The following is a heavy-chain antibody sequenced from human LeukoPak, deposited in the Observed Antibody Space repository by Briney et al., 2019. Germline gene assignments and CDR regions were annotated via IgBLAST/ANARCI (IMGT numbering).Heavy chain of an antibody. D-gene: IGHD3-22*01. J-gene: IGHJ3*02. CDR3: ATADYYDSSGLDAFDI. CDR2: ISAYNGNT. Sequence: ASVKVSCTASGYTFTSYGISWVRPAPGQGLGWMGWISAYNGNTNYAQKLQGRVTMTTDTSTSTAYMELRSLRSDDTAVYYCATADYYDSSGLDAFDIWGQGTMVTVSS. CDR1: GYTFTSYG. V-gene: IGHV1-18*01.